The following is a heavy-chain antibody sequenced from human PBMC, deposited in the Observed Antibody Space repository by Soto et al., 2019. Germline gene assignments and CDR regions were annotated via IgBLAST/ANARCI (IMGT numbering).Heavy chain of an antibody. CDR2: ISSSGSTI. J-gene: IGHJ4*02. CDR1: GFTFSSYE. V-gene: IGHV3-48*03. D-gene: IGHD6-13*01. CDR3: ARGGSSWYTFDY. Sequence: GGSLRLSCAASGFTFSSYEMNWVRQAPGKGLEWVSYISSSGSTIYYADSVKGRFTISRDNAKNSLYLQMNSLRAEDTAVYYCARGGSSWYTFDYWGQGTLVTVS.